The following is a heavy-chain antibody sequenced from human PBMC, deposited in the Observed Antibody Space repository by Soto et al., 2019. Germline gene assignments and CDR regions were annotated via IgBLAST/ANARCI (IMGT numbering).Heavy chain of an antibody. CDR2: INPNSGGT. Sequence: SVKVSCKASGYTCSGFAIHSVRQAPGQGLEWMGGINPNSGGTNYAQKFQGRVTVTRNTPTSTAYMELSRLTSDDAAVYYCARTLTQGYCTITGCYTRPLYGMDVWGQGNTVHVS. J-gene: IGHJ6*02. D-gene: IGHD2-2*02. CDR3: ARTLTQGYCTITGCYTRPLYGMDV. CDR1: GYTCSGFA. V-gene: IGHV1-2*02.